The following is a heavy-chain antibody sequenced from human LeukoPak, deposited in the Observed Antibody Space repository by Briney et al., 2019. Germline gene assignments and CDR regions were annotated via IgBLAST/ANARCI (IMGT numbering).Heavy chain of an antibody. CDR3: ARESSAAAGTALFDY. V-gene: IGHV4-31*03. CDR1: GGSISSAGYY. Sequence: SETLSLTCTVSGGSISSAGYYWSWIRQHPGKGLEWIGYIYYSGGTFYNPSLKSRVTISVDTSKNQFSLKLSSVTAADTAVYYCARESSAAAGTALFDYWGQGTLVTVSS. CDR2: IYYSGGT. J-gene: IGHJ4*02. D-gene: IGHD6-13*01.